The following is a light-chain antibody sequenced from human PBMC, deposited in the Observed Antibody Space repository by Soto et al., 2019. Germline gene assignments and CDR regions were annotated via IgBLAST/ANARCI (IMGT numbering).Light chain of an antibody. V-gene: IGKV1-5*03. CDR2: KAS. Sequence: DIQMTQSPSTLSASVGDRVTITCRASQSISSWLAWYQQKPGKAPKLLIYKASSLESGVPSRFSRRGSGTDFTLTISSPPPDDFATYYCQQYNSYSITFGQGTRLEI. J-gene: IGKJ5*01. CDR3: QQYNSYSIT. CDR1: QSISSW.